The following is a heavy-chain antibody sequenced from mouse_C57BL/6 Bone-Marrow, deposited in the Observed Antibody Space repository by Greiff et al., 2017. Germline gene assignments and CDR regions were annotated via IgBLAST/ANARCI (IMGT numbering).Heavy chain of an antibody. J-gene: IGHJ3*01. Sequence: EVQLQQSGGGLVQPGGSMKLSCVASGFTFSNYWMNWVRQSPEKGLEWVAQIRLKSDNYATHYAESVKGRFTISRDDSKSSVYLQMNNLRAEDTGIYYCTGGYYWAYWGQGTLVTVSA. CDR1: GFTFSNYW. V-gene: IGHV6-3*01. CDR2: IRLKSDNYAT. D-gene: IGHD2-3*01. CDR3: TGGYYWAY.